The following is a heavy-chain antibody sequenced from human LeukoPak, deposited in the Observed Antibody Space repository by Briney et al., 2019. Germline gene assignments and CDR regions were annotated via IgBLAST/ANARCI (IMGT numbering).Heavy chain of an antibody. CDR2: ISSSGNTI. D-gene: IGHD6-6*01. CDR3: ARGPSIAARYDAFDI. Sequence: GGSLRLSCADSGFTVSSNYMRWVRQAPGKGLEWVSYISSSGNTISYADSVKGRFTISRDNAKNSLYLQVISLRAEDTAVYYCARGPSIAARYDAFDIWGQGTMVTVSS. J-gene: IGHJ3*02. V-gene: IGHV3-11*04. CDR1: GFTVSSNY.